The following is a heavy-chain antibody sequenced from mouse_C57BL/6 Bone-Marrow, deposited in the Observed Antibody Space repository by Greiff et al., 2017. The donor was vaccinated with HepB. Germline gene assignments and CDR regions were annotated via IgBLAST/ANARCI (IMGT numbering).Heavy chain of an antibody. D-gene: IGHD1-1*01. CDR2: IDPEDGDT. CDR3: TFYGSSHYYYDY. CDR1: GFNIKDYY. J-gene: IGHJ2*01. V-gene: IGHV14-1*01. Sequence: VQLKESGAELVRPGASVKLSCTASGFNIKDYYMHWVKQRPEQGLEWIGRIDPEDGDTEYAPKFQGKATVTVDTSSNTAYLQLSSLTSEDTAVYYCTFYGSSHYYYDYWGQGTTRTVSS.